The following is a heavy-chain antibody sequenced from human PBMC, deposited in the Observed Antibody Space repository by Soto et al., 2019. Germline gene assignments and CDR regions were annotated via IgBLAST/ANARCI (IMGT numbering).Heavy chain of an antibody. CDR2: ISAYNGNT. CDR3: ARGISGYSSSWSNYYYGMDV. D-gene: IGHD6-13*01. V-gene: IGHV1-18*01. J-gene: IGHJ6*02. Sequence: ASVKVSCKASGYTFTRYGISWVRQAPGQELEWMGWISAYNGNTNYAQKLQGRVTMTTDTSTSTAYMELRSLRSDDTAVYYCARGISGYSSSWSNYYYGMDVWGQGTTVTVSS. CDR1: GYTFTRYG.